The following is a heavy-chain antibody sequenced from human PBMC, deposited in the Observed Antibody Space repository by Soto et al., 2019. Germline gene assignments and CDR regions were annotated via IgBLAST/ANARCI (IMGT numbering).Heavy chain of an antibody. CDR2: INNGGETI. J-gene: IGHJ5*02. CDR1: GFTFSDYY. V-gene: IGHV3-11*01. Sequence: PGGSLRLSCAASGFTFSDYYMSWVRQAPGKGLEWVSYINNGGETIYYADSVEGRFTMSRDNAKNSVYLQMNSLRAEDTAVYYCARGHSIFAVVMGRKRLGPWGPGTLVTVSS. CDR3: ARGHSIFAVVMGRKRLGP. D-gene: IGHD3-3*01.